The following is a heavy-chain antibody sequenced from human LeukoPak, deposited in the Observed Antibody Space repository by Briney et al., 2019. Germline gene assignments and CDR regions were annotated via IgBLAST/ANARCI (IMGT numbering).Heavy chain of an antibody. J-gene: IGHJ4*02. CDR3: AKDGRYCSSTSCRSFDY. V-gene: IGHV3-23*01. D-gene: IGHD2-2*01. Sequence: PGGSLRLSCAASGFTFSSYAMSWVRQAPGKGLEWVSAISGSGGSTYYADSVKGRFTISRDNSKNTLYLQMNSLRAEDTAVYYCAKDGRYCSSTSCRSFDYWGQGTLVTVSS. CDR1: GFTFSSYA. CDR2: ISGSGGST.